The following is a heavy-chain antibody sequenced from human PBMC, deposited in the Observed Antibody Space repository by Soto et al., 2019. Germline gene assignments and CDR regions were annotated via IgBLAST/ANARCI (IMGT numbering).Heavy chain of an antibody. V-gene: IGHV3-23*01. CDR3: AKHGGSYSMYYFDY. CDR1: GFTFSGYA. D-gene: IGHD1-26*01. CDR2: ISGSGGST. Sequence: GGSLRLSCAASGFTFSGYAMSWVRQAPGKGLEWVSAISGSGGSTYYADSVKGRFTISRDNSKNTLYLQMNSLRAEDTAVYYCAKHGGSYSMYYFDYWGQGTLVTVSS. J-gene: IGHJ4*02.